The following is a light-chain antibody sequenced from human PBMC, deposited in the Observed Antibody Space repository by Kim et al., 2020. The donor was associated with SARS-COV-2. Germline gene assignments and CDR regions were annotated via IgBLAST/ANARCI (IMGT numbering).Light chain of an antibody. V-gene: IGKV4-1*01. CDR2: WAS. CDR3: QQYSGTPT. CDR1: QSVLISANNKSY. Sequence: RATINCRASQSVLISANNKSYLAWYQQKAGQPPGLLIYWASTRESGVPGRFSGSGSGTDFTLTISSLQAEDVAVYFCQQYSGTPTFGQGTKVDIK. J-gene: IGKJ1*01.